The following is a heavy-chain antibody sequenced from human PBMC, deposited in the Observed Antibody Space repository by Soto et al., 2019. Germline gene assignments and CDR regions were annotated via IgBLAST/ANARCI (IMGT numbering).Heavy chain of an antibody. CDR2: INPILSMS. D-gene: IGHD3-10*01. CDR3: ASSYGSGYRAFDY. Sequence: QVQLVQPGAEVKKPGSSVRVSCKASGDTFTFYSINWVRQAPGLGLEWMGRINPILSMSNYAQRFQGRVTMTADKSTSTAYMDLSSLRSEDTAMYYCASSYGSGYRAFDYWGQGALVTVSS. CDR1: GDTFTFYS. V-gene: IGHV1-69*02. J-gene: IGHJ4*02.